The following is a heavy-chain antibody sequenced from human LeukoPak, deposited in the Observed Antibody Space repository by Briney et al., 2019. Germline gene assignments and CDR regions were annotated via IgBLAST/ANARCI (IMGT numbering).Heavy chain of an antibody. CDR1: GGTFSSYA. Sequence: ASVKVSCKASGGTFSSYAISWVRQAPGQGLEWMGWVYPATGGTNYAQKFQGRVTMTTDTSISTAYMELRGLTSDDTAVYFCVRGAVIAHFDYWGQGTLVTVSS. CDR3: VRGAVIAHFDY. J-gene: IGHJ4*02. D-gene: IGHD2-21*01. CDR2: VYPATGGT. V-gene: IGHV1-2*02.